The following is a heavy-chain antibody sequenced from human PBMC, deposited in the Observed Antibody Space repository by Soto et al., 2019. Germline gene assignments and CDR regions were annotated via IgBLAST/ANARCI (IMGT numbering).Heavy chain of an antibody. D-gene: IGHD3-10*01. V-gene: IGHV4-59*01. Sequence: SETLSLTCTVSGGSISSYYWSWIRQPPGKGLEWIGYIYYSGSTNYNPSLKSRVTISVDTSKNQFSLKLSSVTAADTAVYYCARASFYGSGPRGLYYYYGMDVWGQGTTVTVSS. CDR1: GGSISSYY. CDR2: IYYSGST. CDR3: ARASFYGSGPRGLYYYYGMDV. J-gene: IGHJ6*02.